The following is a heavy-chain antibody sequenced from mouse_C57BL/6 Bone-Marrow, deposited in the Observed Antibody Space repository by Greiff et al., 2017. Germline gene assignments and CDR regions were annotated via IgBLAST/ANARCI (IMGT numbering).Heavy chain of an antibody. CDR2: IDPSDSET. J-gene: IGHJ3*01. Sequence: QVQLKQPGAELVRPGSSVKLSCKASGYTFTSYWMHWVKQRPIQGLEWIGNIDPSDSETHYNQKFKDKATLTVDKSSSTAYMQLSSLTSEDSAVYYCATHYYSNYGVAYWGQGTLVTVSA. V-gene: IGHV1-52*01. CDR1: GYTFTSYW. D-gene: IGHD2-5*01. CDR3: ATHYYSNYGVAY.